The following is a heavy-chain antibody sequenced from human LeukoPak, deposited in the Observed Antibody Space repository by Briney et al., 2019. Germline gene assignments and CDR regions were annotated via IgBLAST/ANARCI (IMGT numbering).Heavy chain of an antibody. D-gene: IGHD6-19*01. CDR2: IKRDGSEK. CDR1: GFTFSSYW. V-gene: IGHV3-7*01. CDR3: ARGHSSGWYQDYFDY. J-gene: IGHJ4*02. Sequence: GGSLRLSCAASGFTFSSYWMSWVRQAPGKGLEWVANIKRDGSEKYYVDSVKGRFTISRDNAKNSLYLQMNSLRAEDTAVYYCARGHSSGWYQDYFDYWGQGTLVTVSS.